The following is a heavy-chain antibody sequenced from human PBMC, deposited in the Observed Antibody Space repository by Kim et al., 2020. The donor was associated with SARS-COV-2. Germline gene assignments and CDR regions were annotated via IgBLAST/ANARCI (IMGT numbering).Heavy chain of an antibody. CDR3: ARGTSDAPGIDY. Sequence: GGSLRLSCAASGFTFRNYCFHWVRQVPGEGLVWVSCTDTDGSYAGYADSAKGRFTITRDNAKNTLYLQMNSLRVDDAAVYYCARGTSDAPGIDYWGQGTLVTVSS. J-gene: IGHJ4*02. V-gene: IGHV3-74*01. D-gene: IGHD1-7*01. CDR1: GFTFRNYC. CDR2: TDTDGSYA.